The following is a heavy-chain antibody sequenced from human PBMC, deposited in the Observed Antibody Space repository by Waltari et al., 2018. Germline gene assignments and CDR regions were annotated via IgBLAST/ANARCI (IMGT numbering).Heavy chain of an antibody. J-gene: IGHJ4*02. CDR2: INPNSGGT. V-gene: IGHV1-2*02. CDR3: ARGPKGKGALDY. D-gene: IGHD3-10*01. CDR1: GYTFTGYY. Sequence: QVQLVQSGAEVKKPGASVKVSCKASGYTFTGYYMHWVRQAPGQGLEWMGWINPNSGGTNYAQKLQGRVTMTRDTSISTAYMELSRLRSDDTAVYYCARGPKGKGALDYWGQGTLVTVSS.